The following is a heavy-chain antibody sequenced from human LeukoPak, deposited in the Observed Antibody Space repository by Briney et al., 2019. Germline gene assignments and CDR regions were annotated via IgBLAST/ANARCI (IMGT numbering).Heavy chain of an antibody. D-gene: IGHD7-27*01. V-gene: IGHV4-59*08. J-gene: IGHJ4*02. CDR3: ARHSQHSRDLGSARNLDY. Sequence: SETLSLTCTVSGGSISSYYWIWIRQPPGKGLEWIGYIHYSGSTNYNPSLKSRVTISVDTSKNLFSLRLTSVTAADTAVYYCARHSQHSRDLGSARNLDYWGQGTLVTVSS. CDR2: IHYSGST. CDR1: GGSISSYY.